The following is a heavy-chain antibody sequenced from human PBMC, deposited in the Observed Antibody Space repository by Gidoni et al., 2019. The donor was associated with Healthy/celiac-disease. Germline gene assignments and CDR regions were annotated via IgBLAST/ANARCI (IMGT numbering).Heavy chain of an antibody. Sequence: QVQLVESGGGVVQPGRSLRLSCAASGFTFSSYAMHWVRQAPGKGLEWVAVISYDGSNKYYADSVKGRFTISRDNSKNTLYLQMNSLRAEDTAVYYCARSLGVATIGDDYWGQGTLVTVSS. J-gene: IGHJ4*02. V-gene: IGHV3-30-3*01. D-gene: IGHD5-12*01. CDR2: ISYDGSNK. CDR1: GFTFSSYA. CDR3: ARSLGVATIGDDY.